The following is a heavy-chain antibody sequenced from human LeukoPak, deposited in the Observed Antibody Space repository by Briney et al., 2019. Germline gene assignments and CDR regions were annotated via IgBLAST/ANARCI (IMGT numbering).Heavy chain of an antibody. D-gene: IGHD2-15*01. V-gene: IGHV3-74*01. CDR2: INSDGSDT. J-gene: IGHJ4*02. CDR3: VGGYDPHY. CDR1: GFTLSSNW. Sequence: PGGSLRLSCAASGFTLSSNWMHWVRQAPGKGLVWVSRINSDGSDTSYADSVKGRLTTSRDNAKNTLYLQMNSLRAEDTAIYYCVGGYDPHYWGQGTLVTVSS.